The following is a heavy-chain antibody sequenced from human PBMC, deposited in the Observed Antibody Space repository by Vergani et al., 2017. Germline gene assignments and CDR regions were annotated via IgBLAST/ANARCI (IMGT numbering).Heavy chain of an antibody. CDR2: IYYSGST. Sequence: QVQLQESGPGLVKPSQTLSLTCTVSGGSISSGYYYWSWIRQPPGKGLEWIGYIYYSGSTYYNPSLKRRVPISVDTSKNQFSLKLSSVTAADTAVYYCARDRGSGSYYDFDYWGQGTLVTVSS. CDR3: ARDRGSGSYYDFDY. CDR1: GGSISSGYYY. V-gene: IGHV4-30-4*08. D-gene: IGHD1-26*01. J-gene: IGHJ4*02.